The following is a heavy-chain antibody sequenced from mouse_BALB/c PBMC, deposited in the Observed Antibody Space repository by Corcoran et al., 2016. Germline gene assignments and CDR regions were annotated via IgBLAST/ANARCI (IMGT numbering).Heavy chain of an antibody. CDR3: ARHYYGSSYDAMDY. D-gene: IGHD1-1*01. V-gene: IGHV1-84*02. CDR1: GYTFTDYY. Sequence: QIQLQQSGPELVKPGASVKISCKASGYTFTDYYINWVKQKPGQGLEWIGWIYPGSGNTKYNEKFKGKATLTVDKSSSTAYMQLSSLTSEDTAVYFCARHYYGSSYDAMDYWGQGTSVTVSS. CDR2: IYPGSGNT. J-gene: IGHJ4*01.